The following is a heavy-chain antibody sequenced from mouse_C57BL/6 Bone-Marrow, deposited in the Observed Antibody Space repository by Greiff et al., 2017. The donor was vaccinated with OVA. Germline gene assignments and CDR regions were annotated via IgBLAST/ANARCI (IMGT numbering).Heavy chain of an antibody. Sequence: EVKLEESGPGLVKPSQSLSLTCSVTGYSFTSGYYWNCLRQFPGNKLEWMAYISYDGSNYYHPSLKNRISITRYTSKNQFFLKLKSVTTEDTATYYCARVGLRSFAYWGKGTLVTVAA. D-gene: IGHD1-1*01. J-gene: IGHJ3*01. V-gene: IGHV3-6*01. CDR3: ARVGLRSFAY. CDR1: GYSFTSGYY. CDR2: ISYDGSN.